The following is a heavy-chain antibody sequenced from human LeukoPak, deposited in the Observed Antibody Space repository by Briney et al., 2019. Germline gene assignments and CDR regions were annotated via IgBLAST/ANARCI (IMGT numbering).Heavy chain of an antibody. D-gene: IGHD1-26*01. J-gene: IGHJ4*02. CDR2: ISNDGNNK. CDR3: ARDSTVGFDY. V-gene: IGHV3-30*04. Sequence: GGSLRLSCAASGFSFNTYPMHWVRQAPGKGLEWVAVISNDGNNKYYADSVKGRFTTSRDNSKNTLYLQMNSLRAEDTAVYYCARDSTVGFDYWGQGTLVTVSS. CDR1: GFSFNTYP.